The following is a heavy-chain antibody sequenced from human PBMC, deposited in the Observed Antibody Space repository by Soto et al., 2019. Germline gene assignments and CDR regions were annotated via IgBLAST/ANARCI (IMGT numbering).Heavy chain of an antibody. CDR2: IIPIFGTA. V-gene: IGHV1-69*01. Sequence: ASVKVSSKASGGTFSSYAISWVRQAPGQGLEWMGGIIPIFGTANYAQKFQGRVTITADESTSTAYMELSSLRSEDTAVYYCARREYYDSSGYYGNWFDPWGQGTLVTSPQ. CDR1: GGTFSSYA. J-gene: IGHJ5*02. CDR3: ARREYYDSSGYYGNWFDP. D-gene: IGHD3-22*01.